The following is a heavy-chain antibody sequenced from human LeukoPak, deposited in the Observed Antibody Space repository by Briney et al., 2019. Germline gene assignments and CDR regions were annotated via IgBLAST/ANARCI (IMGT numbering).Heavy chain of an antibody. Sequence: PGGSLRLSCAASGFTFSSYSMNWVRQAPGKGLEWVSSISSSSSYIYYADSVKGRFTISRDNAKNSLYLQMDSLRAEDTAVYYCARVSHSSGWYGPFDYCGQGTLVTVSS. V-gene: IGHV3-21*01. J-gene: IGHJ4*02. CDR1: GFTFSSYS. CDR3: ARVSHSSGWYGPFDY. CDR2: ISSSSSYI. D-gene: IGHD6-19*01.